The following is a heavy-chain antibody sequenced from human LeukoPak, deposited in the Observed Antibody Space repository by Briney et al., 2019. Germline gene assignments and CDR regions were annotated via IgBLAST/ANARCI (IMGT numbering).Heavy chain of an antibody. CDR2: IYYSGST. Sequence: PSETLSLTCTVSGGSISSSSYYWGWIRQPPGKGLEWIGSIYYSGSTYYNPSLKSRVTISVDTSKNQFSLKLTSVTAADTAVYYCARPVVPAAMVDYYYVDVWGKGTTITVSS. CDR1: GGSISSSSYY. J-gene: IGHJ6*03. CDR3: ARPVVPAAMVDYYYVDV. V-gene: IGHV4-39*01. D-gene: IGHD2-2*01.